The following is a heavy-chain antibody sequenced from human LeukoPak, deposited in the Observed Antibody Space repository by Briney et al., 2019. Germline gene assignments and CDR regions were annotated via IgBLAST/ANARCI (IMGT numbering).Heavy chain of an antibody. CDR2: ISGSGGST. D-gene: IGHD3-9*01. Sequence: PGGPLRLSCAASGFTFSSYVMSWVRQAPGKGLEWVSAISGSGGSTYYADSVKGRFTISRDNSKNTLYLQMNSLRAEDTAVYYCARENILTGYYLGMDVWGQGTTVTVSS. CDR3: ARENILTGYYLGMDV. V-gene: IGHV3-23*01. CDR1: GFTFSSYV. J-gene: IGHJ6*02.